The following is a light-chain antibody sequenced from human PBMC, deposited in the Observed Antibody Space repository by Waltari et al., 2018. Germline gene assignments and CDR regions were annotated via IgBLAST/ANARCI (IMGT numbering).Light chain of an antibody. J-gene: IGLJ2*01. CDR1: WSNNGAGHD. V-gene: IGLV1-40*01. CDR3: QSYDTSLGVV. CDR2: GVN. Sequence: QSVLTQPPSVSGAPGQRVTISCTGSWSNNGAGHDVHWYQQLPGKAPTLLVYGVNTRPPGVPDRFFGSKSGTSASLAIPGLQPEDEADYYGQSYDTSLGVVFGGGTKLTVL.